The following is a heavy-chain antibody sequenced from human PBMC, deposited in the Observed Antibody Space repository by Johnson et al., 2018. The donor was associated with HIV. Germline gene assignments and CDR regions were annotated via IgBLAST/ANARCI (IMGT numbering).Heavy chain of an antibody. Sequence: VQLVESGGGVVQPGRSLRLSCAASGFTFSSYAMHWVRQAPGKGLEWVSGISWNSGNKGYVDSVKGRFTISRDNAKNSLYLQMNSLRAEDTAVYYCARVRVGAFDIWGQGTMVTVSS. V-gene: IGHV3-9*01. J-gene: IGHJ3*02. D-gene: IGHD1-26*01. CDR3: ARVRVGAFDI. CDR2: ISWNSGNK. CDR1: GFTFSSYA.